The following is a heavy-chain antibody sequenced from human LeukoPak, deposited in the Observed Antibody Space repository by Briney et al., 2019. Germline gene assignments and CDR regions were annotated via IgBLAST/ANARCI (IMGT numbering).Heavy chain of an antibody. D-gene: IGHD4-11*01. CDR2: ISTTSNYI. J-gene: IGHJ4*02. Sequence: GGSLRLSCAASGFTFSSYSMNWVRQTPGKGLEWVSSISTTSNYIYYADSVKGRFTISRDNAKNSLYQQMNSLRAEDTAVYYCARVKYDYSTYGGTDYWGQGTLVTVSS. CDR1: GFTFSSYS. CDR3: ARVKYDYSTYGGTDY. V-gene: IGHV3-21*01.